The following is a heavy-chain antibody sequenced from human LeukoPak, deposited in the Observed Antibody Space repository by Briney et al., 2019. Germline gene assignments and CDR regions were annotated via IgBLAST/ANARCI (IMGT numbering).Heavy chain of an antibody. V-gene: IGHV4-59*01. J-gene: IGHJ5*02. D-gene: IGHD1-26*01. Sequence: RPSETLSLTCTVSGGSISSYYWSWIRQPPGKGLEWIGYIYYSGSTNYNPSLKSRVTISVDTSKNQFSLKLTSVTAADTAVYFCARGYSATYGRFDHWGQGTLVTVSS. CDR2: IYYSGST. CDR3: ARGYSATYGRFDH. CDR1: GGSISSYY.